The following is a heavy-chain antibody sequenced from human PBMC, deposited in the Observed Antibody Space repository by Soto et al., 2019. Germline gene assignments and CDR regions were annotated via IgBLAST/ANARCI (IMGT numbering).Heavy chain of an antibody. CDR1: GFTFSSYS. CDR2: ISRSSSTI. CDR3: ARALSVYASSGG. J-gene: IGHJ4*02. V-gene: IGHV3-48*02. D-gene: IGHD3-22*01. Sequence: EVQLVESGGGLVQPGGSLRLSCAASGFTFSSYSMNWVRQAPGKGLEWVSYISRSSSTIYYADSVKGRFTIPRDNAKNSLSLPTNSLRDEETAVYYCARALSVYASSGGWGQGTLVTVSS.